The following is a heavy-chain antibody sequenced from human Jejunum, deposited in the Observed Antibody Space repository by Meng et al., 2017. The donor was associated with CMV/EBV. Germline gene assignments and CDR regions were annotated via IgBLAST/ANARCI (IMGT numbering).Heavy chain of an antibody. CDR3: ARTGCSSSSCYDY. CDR2: ISAGNGNT. CDR1: GYSFKSYG. V-gene: IGHV1-18*01. D-gene: IGHD2-2*01. Sequence: QVLLVQSGAEVKKAGGSVTGSCKASGYSFKSYGIRWVGQAPGQGLEWMGWISAGNGNTKYSEKFQSRVTITRDTAASTAYMELSSLRSEDTAVYYCARTGCSSSSCYDYWGQGTLVTVSS. J-gene: IGHJ4*02.